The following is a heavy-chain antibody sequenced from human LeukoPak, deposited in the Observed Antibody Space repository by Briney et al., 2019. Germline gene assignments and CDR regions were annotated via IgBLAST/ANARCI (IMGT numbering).Heavy chain of an antibody. CDR2: INHSGSP. CDR1: GGSFSGYY. J-gene: IGHJ6*03. CDR3: ARHSERQFGELTYYYYMDV. V-gene: IGHV4-34*01. D-gene: IGHD3-10*01. Sequence: PSETLSLTCAVYGGSFSGYYWSWIRQPPGKGLEWIGEINHSGSPNYNPSLKSRVTISVDTSKNQFSLKLSSVTAADTAVYYCARHSERQFGELTYYYYMDVWGKGTTVTISS.